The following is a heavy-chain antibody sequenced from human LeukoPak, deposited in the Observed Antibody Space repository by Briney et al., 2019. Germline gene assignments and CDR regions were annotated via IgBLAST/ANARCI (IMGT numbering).Heavy chain of an antibody. CDR1: GFTFSSYA. D-gene: IGHD6-13*01. CDR3: ARSGAGDWFDP. CDR2: ISGSSSYI. V-gene: IGHV3-21*01. Sequence: GGSLRLSCAASGFTFSSYAMSWVRQAPGKGLEWVSSISGSSSYIYYADSVKGRFTISRDNAKNSLYLQMNSLRAVDTAVYYCARSGAGDWFDPWGQGTLVTVSS. J-gene: IGHJ5*02.